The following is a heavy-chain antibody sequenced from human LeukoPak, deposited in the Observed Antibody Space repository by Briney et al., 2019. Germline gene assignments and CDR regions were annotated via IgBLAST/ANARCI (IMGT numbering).Heavy chain of an antibody. CDR3: ARDQGTMVRGVLAAFDI. CDR1: GFTFSTYP. V-gene: IGHV3-30-3*01. CDR2: VSFDGDSK. J-gene: IGHJ3*02. D-gene: IGHD3-10*01. Sequence: GRSLRLSCAASGFTFSTYPMHWVRQAPGKGLEWVAVVSFDGDSKYYSDSVRGRFIVSRDNAKSTLYLQMNSLRPEDTAVYFCARDQGTMVRGVLAAFDIWGQGTMVTVSS.